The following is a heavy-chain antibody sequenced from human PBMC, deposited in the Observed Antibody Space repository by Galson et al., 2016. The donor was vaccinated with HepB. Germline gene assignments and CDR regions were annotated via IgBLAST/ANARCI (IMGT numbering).Heavy chain of an antibody. J-gene: IGHJ6*03. Sequence: SLRLSCAASGFTFSGSVMHWVRQASGKGLEWVGRIRTKANSYATSYVASVKGRFTISRDDSKNTAYLQMNSLKTEDTAVYYCTRVGRTSTTGDYYYMDVWGKGTTVTVSS. CDR1: GFTFSGSV. CDR2: IRTKANSYAT. CDR3: TRVGRTSTTGDYYYMDV. V-gene: IGHV3-73*01. D-gene: IGHD2/OR15-2a*01.